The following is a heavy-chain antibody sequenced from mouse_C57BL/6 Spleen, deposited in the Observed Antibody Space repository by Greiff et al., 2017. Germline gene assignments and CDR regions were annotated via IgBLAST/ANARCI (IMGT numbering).Heavy chain of an antibody. D-gene: IGHD2-4*01. Sequence: EVKLVESGGGLVKPGGSLKLSCAASGFTFSDYGMHWVRQAPEKGLEWVAYISSGSSTIYYADTVKGRFTISRDNAKNTLFLQMTSLRSEDTAMYYCARDGLRRYYAMDYWGQGTSVTVSS. CDR3: ARDGLRRYYAMDY. CDR2: ISSGSSTI. V-gene: IGHV5-17*01. J-gene: IGHJ4*01. CDR1: GFTFSDYG.